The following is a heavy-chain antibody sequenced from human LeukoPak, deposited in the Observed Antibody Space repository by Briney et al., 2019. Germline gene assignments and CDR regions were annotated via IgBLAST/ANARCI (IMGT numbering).Heavy chain of an antibody. V-gene: IGHV3-23*01. Sequence: PGGSLRLSCAASGFTFSSYVMNWVRQAPGKGLEWVSGINGSGGSTYYADSVKGRFTISRDNSKNTLYLQMNSLRAEDTTVYYCAKDRDYGGNSGGYFDLWGRGTLVTVSS. D-gene: IGHD4-23*01. CDR3: AKDRDYGGNSGGYFDL. J-gene: IGHJ2*01. CDR1: GFTFSSYV. CDR2: INGSGGST.